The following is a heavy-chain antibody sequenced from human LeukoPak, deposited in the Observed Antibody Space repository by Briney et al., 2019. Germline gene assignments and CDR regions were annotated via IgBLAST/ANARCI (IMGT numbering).Heavy chain of an antibody. CDR1: GGSFSGYY. CDR3: AREEGAAAGSFDY. V-gene: IGHV4-34*01. CDR2: INHSGST. J-gene: IGHJ4*02. D-gene: IGHD6-13*01. Sequence: SETLSLTCAVYGGSFSGYYWSWIRQPPGKGLEWIGEINHSGSTNYNPSLKSRVTISVDASKNQFSLKLSSVTAADTAVYYCAREEGAAAGSFDYWGQGTLVTVSS.